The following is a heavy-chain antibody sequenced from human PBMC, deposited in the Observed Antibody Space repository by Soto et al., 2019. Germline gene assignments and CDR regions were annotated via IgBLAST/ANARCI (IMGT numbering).Heavy chain of an antibody. J-gene: IGHJ6*02. CDR3: ARSQGGSSSLDIYYYYYYGMDV. CDR2: IIPIFGTA. Sequence: QVQLVQSGAEVKKPGSSVKVSCKAPGGTFSSYAISWVRQAPGQGLEWMGGIIPIFGTAKYAQKFQGRVTITADESTSTGYMEVSSLRSEETAVYYCARSQGGSSSLDIYYYYYYGMDVWGQGTTVTVSS. D-gene: IGHD2-15*01. V-gene: IGHV1-69*01. CDR1: GGTFSSYA.